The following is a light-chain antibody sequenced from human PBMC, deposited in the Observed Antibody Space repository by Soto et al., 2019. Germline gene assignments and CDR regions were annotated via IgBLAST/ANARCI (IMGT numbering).Light chain of an antibody. V-gene: IGKV1-27*01. CDR3: QQRGHWPWT. CDR2: GAS. CDR1: QGIHND. J-gene: IGKJ1*01. Sequence: DVQMTQSPSSLSASAGDRVTITCRASQGIHNDLAWYQQKPGKPPKLLMYGASTVQSGVPSRFTASGYGTDFTFTISSLEPEDFAVYYCQQRGHWPWTFGQGTKVEMK.